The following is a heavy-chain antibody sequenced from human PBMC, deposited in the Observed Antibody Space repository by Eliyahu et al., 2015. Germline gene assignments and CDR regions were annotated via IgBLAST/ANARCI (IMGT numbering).Heavy chain of an antibody. J-gene: IGHJ5*02. Sequence: QVQLQESGPGLVKPSQTLSLXCPVSGGSIRXGGXYXXWIRQHPGKGLEWIGYIYYSGSTYYNPSLKSRVTISVDTSKNQFSLKLSSVTAADTAVYYCARAGGYYDSSGYVGGNWFDPWGQGTLVTVSS. CDR1: GGSIRXGGXY. CDR3: ARAGGYYDSSGYVGGNWFDP. V-gene: IGHV4-31*03. CDR2: IYYSGST. D-gene: IGHD3-22*01.